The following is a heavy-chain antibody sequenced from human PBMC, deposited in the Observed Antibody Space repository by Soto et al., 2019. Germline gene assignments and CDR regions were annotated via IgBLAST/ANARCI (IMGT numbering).Heavy chain of an antibody. CDR2: IYYSGST. CDR1: GGSISSYY. D-gene: IGHD3-3*01. J-gene: IGHJ6*02. CDR3: ARGTPYYDFWSGSSNYYYGMDV. V-gene: IGHV4-59*12. Sequence: SETLSLTCTVSGGSISSYYWSWIRQHPGKGLEWIGYIYYSGSTNYNPSLKSRVTISVDTSKNQFSLKLSSVTAADTAVYYCARGTPYYDFWSGSSNYYYGMDVWGQGTTVT.